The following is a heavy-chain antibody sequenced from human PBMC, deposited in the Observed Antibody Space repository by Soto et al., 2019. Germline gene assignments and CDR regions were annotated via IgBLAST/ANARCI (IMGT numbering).Heavy chain of an antibody. J-gene: IGHJ4*02. Sequence: GGSLRLSCVVSGISFDDYAMHWVRQVPGKGLEWVSGINWDSGDIGYADPVKGRFTISRDNAKNSLYLQMNSLKTEDTALYYCAKDTAPGFYDANGHLDYWGQGTPVTVSS. V-gene: IGHV3-9*01. CDR1: GISFDDYA. CDR3: AKDTAPGFYDANGHLDY. D-gene: IGHD2-8*01. CDR2: INWDSGDI.